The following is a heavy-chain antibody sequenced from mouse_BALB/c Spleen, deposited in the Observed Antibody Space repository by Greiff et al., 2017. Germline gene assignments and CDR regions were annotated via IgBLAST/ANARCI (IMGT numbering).Heavy chain of an antibody. Sequence: EVQLVESGGGLVKPGGSLKLSCAASGFTFSSYAMSWVRQTPEKRLEWVATISSGGSYTYYPDSVKGRFTISRDNAKNTLYLQMSSLRSEDTAMYYCAIYYSDWYFDVWGAGTTVTVSS. CDR1: GFTFSSYA. CDR2: ISSGGSYT. D-gene: IGHD1-1*01. CDR3: AIYYSDWYFDV. V-gene: IGHV5-9-3*01. J-gene: IGHJ1*01.